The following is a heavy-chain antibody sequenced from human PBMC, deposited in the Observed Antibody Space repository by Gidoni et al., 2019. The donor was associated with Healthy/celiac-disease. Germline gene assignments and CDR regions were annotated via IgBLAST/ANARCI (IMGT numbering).Heavy chain of an antibody. D-gene: IGHD2-8*01. Sequence: QVQLVESGGGVVQPGRSLRLSCAAPGFTFSSYARHWVRQAPGKGLEWVAVISYDGSNKYYAGSVKGRFTISRDNSKNTLYLQMNSLRAEDTAVYYCARVHLNPVYDAFDIWGQGTMVTVSS. V-gene: IGHV3-30-3*01. CDR3: ARVHLNPVYDAFDI. CDR1: GFTFSSYA. CDR2: ISYDGSNK. J-gene: IGHJ3*02.